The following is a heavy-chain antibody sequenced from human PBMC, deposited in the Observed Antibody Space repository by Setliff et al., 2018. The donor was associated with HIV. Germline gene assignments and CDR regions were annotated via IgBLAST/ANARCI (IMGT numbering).Heavy chain of an antibody. CDR3: AKEGEWQRSRGYMDV. CDR2: ISYDGSNK. J-gene: IGHJ6*03. D-gene: IGHD5-12*01. V-gene: IGHV3-30*18. CDR1: GFTFSNYG. Sequence: GGSLRLSCAASGFTFSNYGMHWVRQAPGKGLEWVAVISYDGSNKYYGDSVKGRFTISRDNSKNTLYLQMKSLRAEDTAVYYCAKEGEWQRSRGYMDVWGKGTTVTVSS.